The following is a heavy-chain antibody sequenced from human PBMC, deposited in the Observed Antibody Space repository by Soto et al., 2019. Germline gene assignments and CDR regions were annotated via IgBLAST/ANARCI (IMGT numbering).Heavy chain of an antibody. J-gene: IGHJ4*02. CDR2: INAGNGNT. CDR1: GYTFTSYA. Sequence: GASVKVSCKASGYTFTSYAMHWVRQAPGQRLEWMGWINAGNGNTKYSQKFQGRVTITRDTSATTAYMELSSLRSEDTALYYCAKRYGEVAGLDYWGQGTMVTVSS. CDR3: AKRYGEVAGLDY. V-gene: IGHV1-3*01. D-gene: IGHD3-10*01.